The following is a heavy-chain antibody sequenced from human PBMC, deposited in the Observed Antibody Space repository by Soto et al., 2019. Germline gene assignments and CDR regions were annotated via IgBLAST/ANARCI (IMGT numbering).Heavy chain of an antibody. CDR3: ARVPFGYCSGGSCPSTPLYYYGMDV. CDR2: IIPIFGTA. J-gene: IGHJ6*02. CDR1: GGTFSSYA. D-gene: IGHD2-15*01. V-gene: IGHV1-69*12. Sequence: QVQLVQSGAEVKKPGSSAKVSCKASGGTFSSYAISWVRQAPGQGLEWMGGIIPIFGTANYAQKFQGRVTITADESTSTAYMELSSLRSEDTAVYYCARVPFGYCSGGSCPSTPLYYYGMDVWGQGTTVTVSS.